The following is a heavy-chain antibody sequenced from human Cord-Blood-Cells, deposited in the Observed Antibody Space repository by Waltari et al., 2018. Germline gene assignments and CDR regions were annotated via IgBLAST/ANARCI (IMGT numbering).Heavy chain of an antibody. Sequence: EVQLLESGGGLVQPGGSLRLSCAASGFTFSSYAMSWVRQVPGKGLGGVRGISGRVGNTYYADSVKGRFTISGDNSKNTLYRQMNSLRAEDMAVYYCAKSPVYGSGRSYWGQGTLVTVSS. D-gene: IGHD3-10*01. CDR1: GFTFSSYA. J-gene: IGHJ4*02. CDR3: AKSPVYGSGRSY. V-gene: IGHV3-23*01. CDR2: ISGRVGNT.